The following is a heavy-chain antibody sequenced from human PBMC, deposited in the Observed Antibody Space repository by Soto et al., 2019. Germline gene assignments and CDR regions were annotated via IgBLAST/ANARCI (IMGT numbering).Heavy chain of an antibody. CDR3: AKAKNDYNWDNRPPFDC. Sequence: GGSLRPSCEASGFTLRNYSITWIRQAPWKGLEWVSLISANDVGTYYAESVKTRFTISTDQSRNTVYLQMDSLRADDTAIYYCAKAKNDYNWDNRPPFDCWGQGTLVTVSS. CDR2: ISANDVGT. D-gene: IGHD1-20*01. V-gene: IGHV3-23*01. CDR1: GFTLRNYS. J-gene: IGHJ4*02.